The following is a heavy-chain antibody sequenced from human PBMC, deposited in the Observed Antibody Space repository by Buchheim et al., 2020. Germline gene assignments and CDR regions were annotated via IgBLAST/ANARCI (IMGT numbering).Heavy chain of an antibody. J-gene: IGHJ4*02. CDR2: ISYDGSSK. CDR1: GFTFSTYG. V-gene: IGHV3-33*01. Sequence: VQLVESGGGVVQPGRSLRLSCAASGFTFSTYGMHWVRQAPGKGLEWVAVISYDGSSKYYVGSVKGRFTISRDNSKNTLYLQMNGLRAEDTAVYYCARDRDDYLWGSYRSLGYWGQGTL. D-gene: IGHD3-16*02. CDR3: ARDRDDYLWGSYRSLGY.